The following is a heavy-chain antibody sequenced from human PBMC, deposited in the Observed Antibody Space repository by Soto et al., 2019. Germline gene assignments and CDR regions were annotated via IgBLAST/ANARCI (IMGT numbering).Heavy chain of an antibody. CDR3: ARGAWGRSSWRSYYYYMDV. CDR2: ISAYNGNT. D-gene: IGHD6-13*01. CDR1: GYTFTSYG. V-gene: IGHV1-18*01. J-gene: IGHJ6*03. Sequence: ASVKVSCKASGYTFTSYGISWVRQAPGQGLEWMGWISAYNGNTNYAQKLQGRVTMTTDTSTSTAYMELRSLRSDDTAVYYCARGAWGRSSWRSYYYYMDVWGKGTTVTVSS.